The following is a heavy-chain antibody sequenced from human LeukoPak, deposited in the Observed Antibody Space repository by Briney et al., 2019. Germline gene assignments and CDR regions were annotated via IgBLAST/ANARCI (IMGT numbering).Heavy chain of an antibody. Sequence: GGSLRLSCVASGLTFSNYGISWVRQAPGKGLEWVSSISSSSIYIYYADSLKGRFTISRDNAKSSLFLQMNSLRAEDTAVYYCARGRWDGYNLLDAFDIWGQGTVVTVSS. CDR2: ISSSSIYI. J-gene: IGHJ3*02. D-gene: IGHD5-24*01. CDR3: ARGRWDGYNLLDAFDI. CDR1: GLTFSNYG. V-gene: IGHV3-21*01.